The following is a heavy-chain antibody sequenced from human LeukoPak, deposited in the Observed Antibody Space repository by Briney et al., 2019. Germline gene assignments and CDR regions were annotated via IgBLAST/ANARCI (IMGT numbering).Heavy chain of an antibody. CDR2: ISRNSGSI. CDR3: AKEARDYYFDY. CDR1: GFTFHDYD. J-gene: IGHJ4*02. Sequence: GVSLRLSCAASGFTFHDYDMHWVRQAPGKGLEWVSGISRNSGSIGYADSVKGRFTITRDNAKNSLYLQMNSLRAEDTALYYCAKEARDYYFDYWGQGTLVTVSS. D-gene: IGHD3/OR15-3a*01. V-gene: IGHV3-9*01.